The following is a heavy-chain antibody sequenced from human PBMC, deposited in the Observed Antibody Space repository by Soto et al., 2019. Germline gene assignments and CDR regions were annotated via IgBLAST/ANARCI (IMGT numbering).Heavy chain of an antibody. CDR2: IYYGGST. J-gene: IGHJ5*02. CDR1: EDNIVSYY. Sequence: SETLSLPCTVLEDNIVSYYWSWIRQPPGKGLEWIGYIYYGGSTNYNPSLKSRVTISVDTSKNQFSLKLSSVTAADTAVYYCARVPGPWGQGTLVTVSS. V-gene: IGHV4-59*12. CDR3: ARVPGP.